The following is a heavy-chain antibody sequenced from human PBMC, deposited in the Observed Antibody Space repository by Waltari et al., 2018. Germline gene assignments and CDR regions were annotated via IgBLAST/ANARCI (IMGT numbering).Heavy chain of an antibody. D-gene: IGHD6-13*01. CDR1: GGSISSSSYY. V-gene: IGHV4-39*01. CDR3: ARLSKSIAAAGDFDY. Sequence: QLQLQESGPGLVKPSETLSLTCTVSGGSISSSSYYWGWIRQPPGKGLEWIGSIYYSGSTYYNPSLKSRVTISVDTSKNQFSLKLSSVTAADTAVYYCARLSKSIAAAGDFDYWGQGTLVTVSS. CDR2: IYYSGST. J-gene: IGHJ4*02.